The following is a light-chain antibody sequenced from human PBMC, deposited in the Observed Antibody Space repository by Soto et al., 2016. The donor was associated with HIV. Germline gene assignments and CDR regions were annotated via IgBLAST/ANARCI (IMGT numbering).Light chain of an antibody. V-gene: IGLV3-21*02. Sequence: SYELTQPPSVSVAPGQTAIITCGENNIGNRAVHWYQQKPGQAPVLVVYDDSDRPSGIPERFSGSNSVNTATLTISRVEAGDEADYYCQVWDSSSDHYVFGTGTKVTVL. CDR3: QVWDSSSDHYV. J-gene: IGLJ1*01. CDR2: DDS. CDR1: NIGNRA.